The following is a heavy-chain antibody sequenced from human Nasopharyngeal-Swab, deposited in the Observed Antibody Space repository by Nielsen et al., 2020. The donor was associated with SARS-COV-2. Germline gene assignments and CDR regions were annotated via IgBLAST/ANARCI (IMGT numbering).Heavy chain of an antibody. D-gene: IGHD6-19*01. CDR1: GFTFDDYA. Sequence: SLKLSCAASGFTFDDYAMHWVRQAPGKGLEWVSGISWNSGSIGYADSVKGRFTISRDSAKNSLYLQMNSLRAEDTALYYCARANSGWYYFDYWGQGTLVTVSS. V-gene: IGHV3-9*01. J-gene: IGHJ4*02. CDR3: ARANSGWYYFDY. CDR2: ISWNSGSI.